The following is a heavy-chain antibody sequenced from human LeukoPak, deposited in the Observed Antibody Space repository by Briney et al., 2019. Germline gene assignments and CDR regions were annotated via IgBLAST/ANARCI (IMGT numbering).Heavy chain of an antibody. CDR3: GSGRPRRYSGYVIDY. D-gene: IGHD5-12*01. V-gene: IGHV3-74*01. CDR1: GFNFSSYW. CDR2: INYDWTTT. Sequence: PGGSLRLSFAASGFNFSSYWMHWVRQAPGKGLVWISRINYDWTTTSYADSVKGRFTISRDNAKNTLYQQMNSLRAEDTAAFYCGSGRPRRYSGYVIDYWGQGTPITVSS. J-gene: IGHJ4*02.